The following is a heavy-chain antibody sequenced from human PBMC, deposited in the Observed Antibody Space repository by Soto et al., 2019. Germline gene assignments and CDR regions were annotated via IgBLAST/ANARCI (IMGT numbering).Heavy chain of an antibody. D-gene: IGHD1-26*01. J-gene: IGHJ3*02. CDR2: MGNDGITT. CDR1: GXTFSTYG. V-gene: IGHV3-30*02. CDR3: AKEFQWELHAFDI. Sequence: GSLRLSCAASGXTFSTYGIHWVRQAPGKGLEWVAVMGNDGITTFYADSVKGRFTISRDNSKNTLFLQMNSLRADHTAVYYCAKEFQWELHAFDIWGQGTMVTVSS.